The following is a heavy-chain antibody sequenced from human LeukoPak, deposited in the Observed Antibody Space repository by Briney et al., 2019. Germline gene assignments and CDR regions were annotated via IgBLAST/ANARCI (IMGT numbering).Heavy chain of an antibody. CDR1: GFTFSSCE. V-gene: IGHV3-30-3*01. D-gene: IGHD6-13*01. CDR3: AKGGAAGSTRYLFDY. CDR2: ISYDGSNK. J-gene: IGHJ4*02. Sequence: PGGSLRLSCAASGFTFSSCEMHWVRQAPGKGLEWVAVISYDGSNKYYADSVKGRFTISRDNSKNTLYLQMNSLRAEDTAVYYCAKGGAAGSTRYLFDYWGQGTLVTVSS.